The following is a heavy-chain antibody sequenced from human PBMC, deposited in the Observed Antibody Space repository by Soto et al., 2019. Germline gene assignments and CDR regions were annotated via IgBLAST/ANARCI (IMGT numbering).Heavy chain of an antibody. CDR3: ARGAIFGVRYYYYGMDV. Sequence: PSETLSLTCAVYGGSFSGCYWSWIRQPPGKGLEWIGEINHSGSTNYNPSLKSRVTISVDTSKNQFSLKLSSVTAADTAAYYCARGAIFGVRYYYYGMDVWGQGTTVTVSS. J-gene: IGHJ6*02. D-gene: IGHD3-3*01. V-gene: IGHV4-34*01. CDR1: GGSFSGCY. CDR2: INHSGST.